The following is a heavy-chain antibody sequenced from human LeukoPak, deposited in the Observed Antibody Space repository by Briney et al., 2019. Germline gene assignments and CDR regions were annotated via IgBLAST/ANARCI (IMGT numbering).Heavy chain of an antibody. CDR2: INPNSGGT. CDR1: GYTFTGYY. J-gene: IGHJ6*02. D-gene: IGHD1-26*01. Sequence: ASVKVSCKASGYTFTGYYMHWVRQAPGQGLEWMGWINPNSGGTNYAQKFQGRVTMTRDTSISTAYMELSRLGSDDTAVYYCARDTPIVGGNPSGMDVWGQGTTVTVSS. V-gene: IGHV1-2*02. CDR3: ARDTPIVGGNPSGMDV.